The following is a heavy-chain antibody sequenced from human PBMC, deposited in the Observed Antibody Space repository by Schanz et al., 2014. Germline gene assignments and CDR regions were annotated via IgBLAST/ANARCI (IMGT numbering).Heavy chain of an antibody. Sequence: EVQLVESGGGLVQPGGSLRLSCSASGFTFSSYAMSWVRQAPGKGLVWVARINSVGSNTDYADSVTGRFTISRDNAKNTLYLQMNSLRAEDTAVYYCAKDGPGGSGSYSADGGMDVWGQGTTVTVSS. CDR3: AKDGPGGSGSYSADGGMDV. J-gene: IGHJ6*02. V-gene: IGHV3-23*04. CDR2: INSVGSNT. D-gene: IGHD3-10*01. CDR1: GFTFSSYA.